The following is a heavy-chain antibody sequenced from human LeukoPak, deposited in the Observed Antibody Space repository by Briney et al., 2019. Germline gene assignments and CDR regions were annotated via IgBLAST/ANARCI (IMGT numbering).Heavy chain of an antibody. CDR2: IIPIFGTA. Sequence: GASVKVSCKASGYTFTSYYMHWVRQAPGQGLEWMGGIIPIFGTANYAQKFQGRVTITADKSTSTAYMELSSLRSEDTAVYYCARSGIAARPYYYYYYMDVWGKGTTVTVSS. D-gene: IGHD6-6*01. J-gene: IGHJ6*03. CDR1: GYTFTSYY. V-gene: IGHV1-69*06. CDR3: ARSGIAARPYYYYYYMDV.